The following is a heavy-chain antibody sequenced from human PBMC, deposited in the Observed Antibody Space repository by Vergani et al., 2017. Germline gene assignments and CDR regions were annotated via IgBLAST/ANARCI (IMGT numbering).Heavy chain of an antibody. D-gene: IGHD6-19*01. CDR1: GGSISSYY. J-gene: IGHJ2*01. V-gene: IGHV4-59*01. CDR3: ARGVRGGSGWYNRYVDL. Sequence: QVQLQESGPGLVKPSETLSLTCTVSGGSISSYYWSWIRQPPGKGLEWIGYIYYSGSTNYNPSLKSRVTISVDTSKNQFSLKLSSVTAADTAVYYCARGVRGGSGWYNRYVDLWGRGTLVTVYS. CDR2: IYYSGST.